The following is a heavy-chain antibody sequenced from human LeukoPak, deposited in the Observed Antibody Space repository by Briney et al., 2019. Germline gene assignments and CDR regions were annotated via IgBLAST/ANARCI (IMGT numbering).Heavy chain of an antibody. CDR2: IWNDGSKQ. D-gene: IGHD6-19*01. Sequence: GGSLSLSCAASGFTFSSYGMPWVRQAPGKGLEWVAIIWNDGSKQRYAESVRGRFTISRDNSKNTVYLQMNNLRGEDRARYYCAREGGDIVGAGRVSYSGGQGTLVTVSS. CDR1: GFTFSSYG. V-gene: IGHV3-33*01. J-gene: IGHJ5*01. CDR3: AREGGDIVGAGRVSYS.